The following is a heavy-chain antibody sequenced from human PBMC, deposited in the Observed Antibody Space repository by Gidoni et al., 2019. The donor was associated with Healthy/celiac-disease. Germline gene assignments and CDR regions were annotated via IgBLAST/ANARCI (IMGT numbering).Heavy chain of an antibody. V-gene: IGHV1-69*01. Sequence: QVQLVQSGAEVKKPGSSVKVSCKASGGTFSSYAISWVRQAPGQGLEWMGGIIPNFGTANYAQKFQGRVTITADEATSTAYMELSSLRSEDTAVYYCARAVDYGDYSWYFDLWGRGTLVTVSS. CDR1: GGTFSSYA. CDR2: IIPNFGTA. J-gene: IGHJ2*01. D-gene: IGHD4-17*01. CDR3: ARAVDYGDYSWYFDL.